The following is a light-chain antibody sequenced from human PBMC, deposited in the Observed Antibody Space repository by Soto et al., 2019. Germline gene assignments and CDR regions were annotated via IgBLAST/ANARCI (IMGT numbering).Light chain of an antibody. J-gene: IGKJ1*01. CDR1: QSVSRW. CDR2: RAS. CDR3: QQYTDNWT. V-gene: IGKV1-5*03. Sequence: DIQMTQSPSTLSASVGDRVTITCRASQSVSRWFAWYQQKPGKAPKLLIFRASTLESGVPSRFSGSGSGTEFTLAISSLQPDDSATYYCQQYTDNWTFGQGTKVDIK.